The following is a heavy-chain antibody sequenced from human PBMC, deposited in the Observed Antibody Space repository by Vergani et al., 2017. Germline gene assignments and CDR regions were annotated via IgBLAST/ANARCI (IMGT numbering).Heavy chain of an antibody. Sequence: QVQLVQSGAEVKKPGASVKVSCKASGYTFTSYYMHWVRQAPGQGLEWMGIINPSGGSTSYAQKFQGRVTMTRDTSTSTVYMALSSLRSEYTAVYYCARGIVGATPAYYFDYWGQGTLVTVSS. V-gene: IGHV1-46*03. D-gene: IGHD1-26*01. CDR2: INPSGGST. CDR3: ARGIVGATPAYYFDY. CDR1: GYTFTSYY. J-gene: IGHJ4*02.